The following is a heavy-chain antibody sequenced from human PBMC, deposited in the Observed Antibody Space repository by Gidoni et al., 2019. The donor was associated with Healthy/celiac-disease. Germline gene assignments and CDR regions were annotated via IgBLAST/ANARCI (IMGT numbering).Heavy chain of an antibody. CDR1: GFTFSSYW. J-gene: IGHJ4*02. Sequence: EVQLVESGGGLVQPGGSLRLSCAASGFTFSSYWMPWVRQAPGKGLEWVANIKQDGTDRYYVDSVKGRFTISRDNAKNSLYLLMNSLRAEDTAVYYCARALGRAPYPFDYWGQGTLVTVSS. CDR3: ARALGRAPYPFDY. V-gene: IGHV3-7*01. CDR2: IKQDGTDR.